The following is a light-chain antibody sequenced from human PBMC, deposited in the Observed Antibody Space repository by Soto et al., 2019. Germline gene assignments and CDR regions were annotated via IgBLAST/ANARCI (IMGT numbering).Light chain of an antibody. V-gene: IGKV1-39*01. Sequence: ITHPAYPLSESVVDLVTIICRASQRSSNYVRYHQQKARKATKLLFKAASIVRSGVPRRFSGRSAGTYSTLTISMQPHEYFASYYCQHSYSKQLNFGPGTQVEIK. CDR3: QHSYSKQLN. CDR2: AAS. CDR1: QRSSNY. J-gene: IGKJ3*01.